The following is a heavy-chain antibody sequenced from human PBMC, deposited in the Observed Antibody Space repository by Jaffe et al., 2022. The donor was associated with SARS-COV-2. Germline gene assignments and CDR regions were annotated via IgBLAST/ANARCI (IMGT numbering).Heavy chain of an antibody. CDR2: ISGSGGST. J-gene: IGHJ4*02. CDR3: AKDPLSGYYYGSGLLDY. V-gene: IGHV3-23*01. Sequence: EVQLLESGGGLVQPGGSLRLSCAASGFTFSSYAMSWVRQAPGKGLEWVSAISGSGGSTYYADSVKGRFTISRDNSKNTLYLQMNSLRAEDTAVYYCAKDPLSGYYYGSGLLDYWGQGTLVTVSS. CDR1: GFTFSSYA. D-gene: IGHD3-10*01.